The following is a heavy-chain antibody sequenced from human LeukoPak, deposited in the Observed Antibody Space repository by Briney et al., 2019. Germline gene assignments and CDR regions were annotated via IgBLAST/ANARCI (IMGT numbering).Heavy chain of an antibody. J-gene: IGHJ4*02. Sequence: GGSLRLSCAASGFTFSSYGMHWVRQAPGKGLEWVAFIRYDGSNKYYADSVKGRFTISRDNSKNTLYLQMNSLRAEDTAVYYCAKVRAAAGRGEGFFDYWGQGTLVTVSS. CDR3: AKVRAAAGRGEGFFDY. CDR2: IRYDGSNK. CDR1: GFTFSSYG. D-gene: IGHD6-13*01. V-gene: IGHV3-30*02.